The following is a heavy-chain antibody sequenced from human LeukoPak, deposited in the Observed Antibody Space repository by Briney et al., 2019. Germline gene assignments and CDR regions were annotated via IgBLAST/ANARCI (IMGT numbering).Heavy chain of an antibody. J-gene: IGHJ4*02. D-gene: IGHD4-23*01. V-gene: IGHV3-7*01. CDR1: GFTFSSYW. Sequence: PGGSLRLSCAASGFTFSSYWMSWVRQAPGKGLEWVANIKQDGSEKYYVDSMKGRLTISRDNAKNSVYLQIHNLRAEDTAVYYCARDSDGGNSNGYWGQGTLVTVSS. CDR3: ARDSDGGNSNGY. CDR2: IKQDGSEK.